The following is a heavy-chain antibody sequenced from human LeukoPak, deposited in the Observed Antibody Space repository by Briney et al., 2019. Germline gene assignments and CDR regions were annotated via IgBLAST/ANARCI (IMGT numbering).Heavy chain of an antibody. CDR2: ISGSGGST. CDR1: GFTFSSYA. D-gene: IGHD2-15*01. V-gene: IGHV3-23*01. Sequence: GGSLRLSXAASGFTFSSYAMSWVRQAPGKGLEWVSAISGSGGSTYYADSVKGRFTISRDNSKNTLYLQMNSLRAEDTAVYYCAKWRCGGSCYDFDYWGQGTLVTVSS. CDR3: AKWRCGGSCYDFDY. J-gene: IGHJ4*02.